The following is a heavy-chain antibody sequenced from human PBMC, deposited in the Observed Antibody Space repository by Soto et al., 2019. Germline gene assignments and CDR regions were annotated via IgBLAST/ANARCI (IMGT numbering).Heavy chain of an antibody. CDR2: INHSGST. CDR3: AGTTSLQWYYMDV. V-gene: IGHV4-34*01. Sequence: SETLSLTCAVYCGSFSGYYWSWIRQPPGKGLEWIGEINHSGSTNYNPSLKSRVTISVDTSKNQFSLKLSPVTAADTAVYYCAGTTSLQWYYMDVWDKGTTVTV. CDR1: CGSFSGYY. D-gene: IGHD1-7*01. J-gene: IGHJ6*03.